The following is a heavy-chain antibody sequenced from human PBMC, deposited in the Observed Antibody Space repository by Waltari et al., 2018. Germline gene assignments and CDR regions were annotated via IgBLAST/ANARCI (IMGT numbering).Heavy chain of an antibody. CDR2: IKQDGSEK. D-gene: IGHD6-13*01. CDR1: GFTFSSYW. CDR3: ARGGTSSWYGEFDY. V-gene: IGHV3-7*01. J-gene: IGHJ4*02. Sequence: EVQLVESGGGLVQPGGSLRLSCAASGFTFSSYWMSWVRQAPGKGLEWVANIKQDGSEKYYVDSVKGRFTISRDNAKNSLYLQMNSLRAEDTAVYYCARGGTSSWYGEFDYWGQGTLVTVSS.